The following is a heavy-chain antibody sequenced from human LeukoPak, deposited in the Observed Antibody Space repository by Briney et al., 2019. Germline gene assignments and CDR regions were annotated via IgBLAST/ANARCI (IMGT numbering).Heavy chain of an antibody. CDR3: AKDKGGSHYYYYYMDV. CDR2: IYNDGRT. Sequence: GGSLRLSCVVSGFTVSSSYMSWVRQAPGEGLEWVSIIYNDGRTYYADSVKGRLTISRDDPKNTVYLQMNSLRAEDTAVYYCAKDKGGSHYYYYYMDVWGKGTTVTVSS. CDR1: GFTVSSSY. V-gene: IGHV3-66*02. J-gene: IGHJ6*03. D-gene: IGHD1-26*01.